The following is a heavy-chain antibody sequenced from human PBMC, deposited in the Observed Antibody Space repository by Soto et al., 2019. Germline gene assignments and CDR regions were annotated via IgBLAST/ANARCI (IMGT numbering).Heavy chain of an antibody. CDR2: IIPIFGTA. J-gene: IGHJ6*02. CDR3: ARDQGLITIFGVVITPYYYYGMDV. V-gene: IGHV1-69*13. CDR1: GCTFSSYA. D-gene: IGHD3-3*01. Sequence: SVKVSCKASGCTFSSYAISWVRQAPGQGLEWMGGIIPIFGTANYAQKFQGRVTITADESTSTAYMELSSLRSEDTAVYYCARDQGLITIFGVVITPYYYYGMDVWGQGTTVTVSS.